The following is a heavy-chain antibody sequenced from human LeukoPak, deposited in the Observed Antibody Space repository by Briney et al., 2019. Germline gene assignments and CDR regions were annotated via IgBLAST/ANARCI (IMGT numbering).Heavy chain of an antibody. CDR3: AKDNDYGDYRGTH. V-gene: IGHV3-9*01. Sequence: GRSLRLSCAASGFTFDDYAMHWVRQAPGKGLEWVSGISWNSGSIGYADSVKGRFTISRDNAKNSLYLQMNSLRAEDTAVYYCAKDNDYGDYRGTHWGQGTLVTVSS. J-gene: IGHJ4*02. CDR1: GFTFDDYA. D-gene: IGHD4-17*01. CDR2: ISWNSGSI.